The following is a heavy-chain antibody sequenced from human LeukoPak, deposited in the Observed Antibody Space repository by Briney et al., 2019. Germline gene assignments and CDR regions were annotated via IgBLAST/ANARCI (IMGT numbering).Heavy chain of an antibody. CDR1: GFTFSSYW. CDR2: IKQDGSEK. V-gene: IGHV3-7*01. CDR3: ARMYYYDSSGEGY. Sequence: PGGSLRLSCAASGFTFSSYWMSWVRQAPGKGLEWVANIKQDGSEKYYVDSVKGRFTTSRDNAKNSLYLQMNSLRAEDTAVYYCARMYYYDSSGEGYWGQGTLVTVSS. J-gene: IGHJ4*02. D-gene: IGHD3-22*01.